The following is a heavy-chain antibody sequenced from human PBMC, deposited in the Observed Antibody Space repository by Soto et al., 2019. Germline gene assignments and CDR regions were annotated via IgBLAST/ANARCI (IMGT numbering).Heavy chain of an antibody. CDR2: TIPALGKT. D-gene: IGHD3-10*01. CDR1: GDNFTKNV. CDR3: ARGPFRPSAMDV. J-gene: IGHJ6*02. Sequence: SCKTSGDNFTKNVFTWVRQAPGQGLEWMGGTIPALGKTHYIEKFQGRVTITVDDATRTVYMEVRDLTSEDTAIYYCARGPFRPSAMDVWGQGTTVTVSS. V-gene: IGHV1-69*01.